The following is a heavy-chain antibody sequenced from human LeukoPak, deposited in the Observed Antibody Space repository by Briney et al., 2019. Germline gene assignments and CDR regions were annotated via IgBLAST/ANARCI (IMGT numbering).Heavy chain of an antibody. J-gene: IGHJ4*02. CDR3: AEDQKLQPFHY. D-gene: IGHD1-1*01. CDR2: IQFDGSDE. V-gene: IGHV3-30*02. CDR1: GFTFSSYG. Sequence: GGSLRLSCAASGFTFSSYGMHWVRQAPGKGLEWVAFIQFDGSDEFYADSVKGRFTISRDNSKNTLYLQMNSLRPEDTSVYYCAEDQKLQPFHYWGQGTLVTVSS.